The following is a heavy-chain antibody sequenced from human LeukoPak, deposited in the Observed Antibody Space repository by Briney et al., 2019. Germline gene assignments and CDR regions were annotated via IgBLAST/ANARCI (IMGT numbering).Heavy chain of an antibody. J-gene: IGHJ4*02. CDR3: ATSTYCSGGSCYSRTFQY. D-gene: IGHD2-15*01. CDR1: GFTFSSYW. CDR2: INSDGSST. V-gene: IGHV3-74*01. Sequence: GGSLRLSCAASGFTFSSYWMHWVRQAPGKGLMWVSRINSDGSSTTYADSVKGRFTISRDNAKNTLYLQMNSLRAEDTAVYYCATSTYCSGGSCYSRTFQYWGQGTLVTVSS.